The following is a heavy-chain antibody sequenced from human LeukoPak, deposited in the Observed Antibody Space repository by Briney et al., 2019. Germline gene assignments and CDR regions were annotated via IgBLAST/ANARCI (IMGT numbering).Heavy chain of an antibody. CDR1: GFIFGDYY. Sequence: PGGSLRLSCAASGFIFGDYYMTWIRQAPGKGLDWVSYIDRSGATAFYADSVKGRFTMSRDNARNSLHLQMNDLRPEDSAVYYCGLSSMDPSYYYGIDVWGQGTTVRVSS. V-gene: IGHV3-11*01. CDR2: IDRSGATA. D-gene: IGHD6-19*01. CDR3: GLSSMDPSYYYGIDV. J-gene: IGHJ6*02.